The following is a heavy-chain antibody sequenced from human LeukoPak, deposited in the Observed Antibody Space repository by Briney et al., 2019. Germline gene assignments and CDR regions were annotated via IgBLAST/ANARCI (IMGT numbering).Heavy chain of an antibody. D-gene: IGHD1-1*01. CDR1: GGSVRSYY. V-gene: IGHV4-4*09. CDR3: AKTDHYYYYMDV. CDR2: IYTSGST. Sequence: SETLSLTCTVSGGSVRSYYWTWIRQPPGKGLEWIGHIYTSGSTYYNPSLESRVTISVDTSKNQFSLRLSSVTAADTALYYCAKTDHYYYYMDVWGKGTTVTVSS. J-gene: IGHJ6*03.